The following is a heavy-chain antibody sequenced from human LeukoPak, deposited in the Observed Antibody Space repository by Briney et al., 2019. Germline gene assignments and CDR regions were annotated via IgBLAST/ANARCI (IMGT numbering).Heavy chain of an antibody. CDR2: ISYSGST. D-gene: IGHD1-26*01. Sequence: SETLSLTCTVSGGSISSYYWSWIRQPPGKGLEWIGYISYSGSTDYNPSLKGRIALSLDTSKNQFSLRLSSVTAADTAVYYCARETRLHSGSYSNDAFDIWGQGTMVTVSS. CDR3: ARETRLHSGSYSNDAFDI. J-gene: IGHJ3*02. V-gene: IGHV4-59*01. CDR1: GGSISSYY.